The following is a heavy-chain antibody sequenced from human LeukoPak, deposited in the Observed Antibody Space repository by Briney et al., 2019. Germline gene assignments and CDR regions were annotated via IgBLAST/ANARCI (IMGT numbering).Heavy chain of an antibody. CDR1: GFTFSSYA. V-gene: IGHV1-24*01. CDR3: ATLDSGELLQYYFDY. J-gene: IGHJ4*02. CDR2: FDPEDGET. Sequence: GGSLRLSCAASGFTFSSYAMSWVRQAPGKGLEWMGGFDPEDGETIYAQKFQGRVTMTEDTSTDTAYMELSSLRSEDTAVYYCATLDSGELLQYYFDYWGQGTLVTVSS. D-gene: IGHD1-26*01.